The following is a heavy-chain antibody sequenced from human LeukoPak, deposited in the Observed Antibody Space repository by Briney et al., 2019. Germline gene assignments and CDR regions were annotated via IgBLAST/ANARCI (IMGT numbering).Heavy chain of an antibody. CDR1: GGSFSGYY. CDR2: INHSGST. CDR3: AKGPTVGTPTAVDY. J-gene: IGHJ4*02. V-gene: IGHV4-34*01. Sequence: SSETLSLTCAVYGGSFSGYYWSWIRQPPGKGLEWIGEINHSGSTNYNPSLKSRVTISVDTSKNQFSLKLSSVTAADTAIYYCAKGPTVGTPTAVDYWGQGILVTVSS. D-gene: IGHD4-23*01.